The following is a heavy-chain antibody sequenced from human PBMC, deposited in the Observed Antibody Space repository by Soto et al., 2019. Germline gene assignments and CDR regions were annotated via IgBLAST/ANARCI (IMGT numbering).Heavy chain of an antibody. J-gene: IGHJ6*02. Sequence: GSLRLSCAASGFTFSSYGMHWVRQAPGKGLEWVAVISYDRSNKYYADSVKGRFTISRDNSKNTLYLQMNSLRAEDTAVYYCAKDSSGWFIGYYGMDVWGQGTTVTVSS. CDR3: AKDSSGWFIGYYGMDV. V-gene: IGHV3-30*18. CDR1: GFTFSSYG. D-gene: IGHD6-19*01. CDR2: ISYDRSNK.